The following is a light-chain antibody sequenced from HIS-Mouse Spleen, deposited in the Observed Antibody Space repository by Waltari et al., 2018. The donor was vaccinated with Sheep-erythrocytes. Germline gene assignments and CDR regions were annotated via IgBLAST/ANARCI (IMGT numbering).Light chain of an antibody. J-gene: IGKJ2*01. CDR2: LGS. Sequence: DIVMTQSPLSLPVTPGEPASISCRSSQSLLHSNGYNYLDWYLQKPGQSPQLLIYLGSNRASGVPSRFSGSGSGTDFTLTISSLQPEDFATYYCQQANSFPYTFGQGTKLEIK. CDR3: QQANSFPYT. V-gene: IGKV2-28*01. CDR1: QSLLHSNGYNY.